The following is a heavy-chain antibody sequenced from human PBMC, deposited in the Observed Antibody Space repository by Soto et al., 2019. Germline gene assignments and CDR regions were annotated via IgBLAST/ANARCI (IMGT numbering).Heavy chain of an antibody. J-gene: IGHJ6*02. D-gene: IGHD3-16*01. Sequence: RRLSCAASGFTFSSSAMNWVRQAPGKGLEWVSYISTSGVKLYYGDSVKGRLTISRDNADGSLVLEMSSLRPEDPGVYPCVRGGDYYGIDVWGPGTTVTVSS. CDR2: ISTSGVKL. CDR1: GFTFSSSA. CDR3: VRGGDYYGIDV. V-gene: IGHV3-48*03.